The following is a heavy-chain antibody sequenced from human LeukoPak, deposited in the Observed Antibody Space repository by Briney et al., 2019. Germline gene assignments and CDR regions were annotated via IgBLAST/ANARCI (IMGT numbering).Heavy chain of an antibody. CDR3: ARDKFGPTSYDFWSGYYTGSGGWFDP. Sequence: GGSLRLSCAASGFTVSSNYMSWVRQAPGKGLEWVSVIYSGGSTYYADSVRGRFTISRDNSKNTLYLQMNSLRAEDTAVYYCARDKFGPTSYDFWSGYYTGSGGWFDPWGQGTLVTVSS. V-gene: IGHV3-66*02. CDR2: IYSGGST. CDR1: GFTVSSNY. J-gene: IGHJ5*02. D-gene: IGHD3-3*01.